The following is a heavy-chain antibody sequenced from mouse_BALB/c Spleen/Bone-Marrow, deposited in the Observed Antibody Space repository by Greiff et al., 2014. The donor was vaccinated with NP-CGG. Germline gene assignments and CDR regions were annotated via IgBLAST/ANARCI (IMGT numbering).Heavy chain of an antibody. Sequence: EVQLQQSGAELVKPGASVKLSCTASGFNIKDTYMHWVKLRPEQGLEWIGRIDPAYGDTKYDPKFQGKATMTADTSSNTAYLQLSSLTSEDTAVYYCVAYYCGSSYGFAYWGQGTLVTVSA. V-gene: IGHV14-3*02. J-gene: IGHJ3*01. D-gene: IGHD1-1*01. CDR2: IDPAYGDT. CDR3: VAYYCGSSYGFAY. CDR1: GFNIKDTY.